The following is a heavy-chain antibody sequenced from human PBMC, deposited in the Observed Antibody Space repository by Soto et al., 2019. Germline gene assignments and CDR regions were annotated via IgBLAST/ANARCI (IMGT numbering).Heavy chain of an antibody. CDR1: GGTFSSYA. J-gene: IGHJ6*02. CDR2: IIPIFGTA. CDR3: ARENWSMDYDFWSGYYYGMDV. V-gene: IGHV1-69*13. Sequence: AVKVSCKASGGTFSSYAISWVRQAPGQGLEWMGGIIPIFGTANYAQKFQGRVTITADESTSTAYMELSSLRSEDTAVYYCARENWSMDYDFWSGYYYGMDVWGQGTTVTVSS. D-gene: IGHD3-3*01.